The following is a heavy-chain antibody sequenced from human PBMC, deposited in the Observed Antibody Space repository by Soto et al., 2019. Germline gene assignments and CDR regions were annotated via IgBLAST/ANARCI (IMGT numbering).Heavy chain of an antibody. CDR2: ISFDGSNQ. J-gene: IGHJ1*01. Sequence: SLRLSCAASGFTFRSYGMHWVRQAPGKGLEWVAIISFDGSNQYYQDSMKGRFTISRDNSKNTLYLQMDSLRVEDTAVYYCAKDGGRWSYSAETFQHWGQGTLVTVSS. CDR3: AKDGGRWSYSAETFQH. V-gene: IGHV3-30*18. D-gene: IGHD3-10*01. CDR1: GFTFRSYG.